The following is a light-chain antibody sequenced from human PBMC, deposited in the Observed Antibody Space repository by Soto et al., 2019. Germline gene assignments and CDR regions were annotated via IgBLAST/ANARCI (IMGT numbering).Light chain of an antibody. CDR1: QSVSSN. J-gene: IGKJ3*01. CDR3: QQYNNWPPVFT. V-gene: IGKV3-15*01. Sequence: EIVMTQSPATLSLSPGERATLSCRASQSVSSNLAWYQQKPGQAPRLLIYVASTRATGIPARFSGSGSGTEFTLTISSLQSEDFAVYYCQQYNNWPPVFTFGPGTKVDIK. CDR2: VAS.